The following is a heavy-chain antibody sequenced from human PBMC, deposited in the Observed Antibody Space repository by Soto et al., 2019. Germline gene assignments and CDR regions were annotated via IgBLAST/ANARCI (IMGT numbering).Heavy chain of an antibody. CDR1: GGSFSGYY. CDR2: INHSGST. Sequence: LSLTCAVYGGSFSGYYWSWIRQPPGKGLEWIGEINHSGSTNYNPSLKSRVTISVDTSKNQFSLKLGSVTAADTAVYYCARGQRFGELLPNPYYYYMDVWGKGTTVTVSS. V-gene: IGHV4-34*01. CDR3: ARGQRFGELLPNPYYYYMDV. D-gene: IGHD3-10*01. J-gene: IGHJ6*03.